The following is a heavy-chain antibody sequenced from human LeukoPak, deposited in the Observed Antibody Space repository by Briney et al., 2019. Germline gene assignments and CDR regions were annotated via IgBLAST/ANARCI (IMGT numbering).Heavy chain of an antibody. CDR1: GYTFTDYY. Sequence: ASVKISCKASGYTFTDYYVHWVQQAPGKGLEWMGLVDPEDGETIYAEKFQGRVTITADTSTDTAYMELSSLRSEDTAVYYCATWDHTAMVSPSEVSSSWYYFDYWGQGTLVTVSS. V-gene: IGHV1-69-2*01. D-gene: IGHD5-18*01. CDR3: ATWDHTAMVSPSEVSSSWYYFDY. J-gene: IGHJ4*02. CDR2: VDPEDGET.